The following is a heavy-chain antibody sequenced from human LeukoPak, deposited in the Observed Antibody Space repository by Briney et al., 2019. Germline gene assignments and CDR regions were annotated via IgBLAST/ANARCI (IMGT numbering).Heavy chain of an antibody. V-gene: IGHV4-4*07. D-gene: IGHD3-3*01. CDR1: GGSISNYF. Sequence: SETLSLTCTVSGGSISNYFWSWIRQPAGKALEWIGRIYTSGSTNYNPSLKSRVTMSVDTSKHQFSLKLSSVTAADTAVYYCARDHRFLEWLLDIWGQGTMVTVSS. CDR2: IYTSGST. J-gene: IGHJ3*02. CDR3: ARDHRFLEWLLDI.